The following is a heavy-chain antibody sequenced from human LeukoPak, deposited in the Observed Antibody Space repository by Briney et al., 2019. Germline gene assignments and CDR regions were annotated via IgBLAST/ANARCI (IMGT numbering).Heavy chain of an antibody. Sequence: EGSLRLSCAASGFTFSSYSMNWVRQAPGKGLEWVSSISSSSSYIYYADSVKGRFTISRDNAKNSLYLQMNSLRAEDTAVYYCARDRIGIHAFDIWGQGTMVTVSS. CDR1: GFTFSSYS. CDR2: ISSSSSYI. D-gene: IGHD1-1*01. CDR3: ARDRIGIHAFDI. J-gene: IGHJ3*02. V-gene: IGHV3-21*01.